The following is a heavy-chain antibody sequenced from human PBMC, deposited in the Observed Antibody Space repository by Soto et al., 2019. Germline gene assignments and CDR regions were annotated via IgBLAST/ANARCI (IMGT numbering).Heavy chain of an antibody. Sequence: QMRLQESGPGLVKPSGTLSLACAVSGASVSSDNWWSWVRQPPGKGLEWIGEIFHSETTNYNPSLKCRATISVDKSNNQFSLALTSVTAADTAVYYCAKNGWYSADIWGQGTMVTVSS. CDR2: IFHSETT. CDR1: GASVSSDNW. CDR3: AKNGWYSADI. V-gene: IGHV4-4*02. D-gene: IGHD6-19*01. J-gene: IGHJ3*02.